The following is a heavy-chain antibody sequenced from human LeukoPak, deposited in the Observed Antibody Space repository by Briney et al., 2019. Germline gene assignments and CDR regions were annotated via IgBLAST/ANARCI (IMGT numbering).Heavy chain of an antibody. V-gene: IGHV1-2*02. Sequence: ASVEVSCKASGYTFTGYYMHWVRQAPGQGPEWMGWINPNSGGTNYAQKFQGRVTMTRDTSISTAYMELSRLRSDDTAVYYCARDPVTMVRGVIVDYGMDVWGQGTTVTVSS. CDR3: ARDPVTMVRGVIVDYGMDV. CDR2: INPNSGGT. J-gene: IGHJ6*02. D-gene: IGHD3-10*01. CDR1: GYTFTGYY.